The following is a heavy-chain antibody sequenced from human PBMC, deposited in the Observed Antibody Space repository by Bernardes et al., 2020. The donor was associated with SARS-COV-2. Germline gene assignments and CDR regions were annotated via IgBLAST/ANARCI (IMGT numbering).Heavy chain of an antibody. D-gene: IGHD2-2*01. V-gene: IGHV4-39*01. CDR3: ARHCTATSCYSPDF. CDR1: GGSISSTSYH. J-gene: IGHJ4*02. Sequence: SETLSLTCTVSGGSISSTSYHWGWIRQPPGKGLEWIGSIYYSGSTYYNPSLKSRVTMSVDTSKSQFSLRLTSVTAEDTAVYYCARHCTATSCYSPDFWGQGTLVTVSS. CDR2: IYYSGST.